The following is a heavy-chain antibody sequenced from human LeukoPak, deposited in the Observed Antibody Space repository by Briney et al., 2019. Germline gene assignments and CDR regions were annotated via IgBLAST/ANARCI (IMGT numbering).Heavy chain of an antibody. D-gene: IGHD3-10*01. CDR1: GGSISSYY. CDR2: IYYSGST. CDR3: ARGDGSGSYYTFYYYYMDV. J-gene: IGHJ6*03. V-gene: IGHV4-59*01. Sequence: SETLSLTCTVSGGSISSYYWSWIRQPPGKGLEWIGYIYYSGSTNYNPSLKSRVTISVDTSKNQFSLKLSSVTAADTAVYYCARGDGSGSYYTFYYYYMDVWGKGTTVTVS.